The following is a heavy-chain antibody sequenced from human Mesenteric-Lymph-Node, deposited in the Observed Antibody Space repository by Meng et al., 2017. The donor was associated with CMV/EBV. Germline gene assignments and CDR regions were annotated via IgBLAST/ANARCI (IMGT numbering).Heavy chain of an antibody. J-gene: IGHJ4*02. CDR3: ARGRMTAVVTPRYY. CDR1: GFTFSSYE. V-gene: IGHV3-48*03. Sequence: GESLKISCAASGFTFSSYEMNWVRQAPGKGLEWVSYISNSGSTIYYADSVKGRFTISRDNAKNSLYLQMNSLRAEDTAFYYCARGRMTAVVTPRYYWGQGTLVTVSS. D-gene: IGHD4-23*01. CDR2: ISNSGSTI.